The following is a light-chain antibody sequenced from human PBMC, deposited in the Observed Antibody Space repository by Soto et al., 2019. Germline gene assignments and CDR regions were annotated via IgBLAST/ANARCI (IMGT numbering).Light chain of an antibody. J-gene: IGLJ1*01. CDR1: SSDVGGYNS. V-gene: IGLV2-14*01. Sequence: QSVLTQPASVSGSPGQSITISCTGTSSDVGGYNSVSWYQQYPGKAPKLMIYEVSNRPSGVSNRFSGSKSGNTASLTISGLQAEDEADYYCSSYTSSSTLVFGTGTKVTVL. CDR3: SSYTSSSTLV. CDR2: EVS.